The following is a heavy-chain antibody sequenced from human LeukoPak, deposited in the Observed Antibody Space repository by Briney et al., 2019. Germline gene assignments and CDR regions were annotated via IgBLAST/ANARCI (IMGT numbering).Heavy chain of an antibody. CDR2: IKLDGSEK. CDR3: ARSSSLWFGHMEAFFDY. Sequence: GGSLRLSCAASGFTVSSNYMSWVRQAPGKGLEWVANIKLDGSEKYYVDSVKGRFTISRDNAKNSLYLQMNSLRAEDTAVYYCARSSSLWFGHMEAFFDYWGQGTLVTVSS. CDR1: GFTVSSNY. V-gene: IGHV3-7*01. D-gene: IGHD3-10*01. J-gene: IGHJ4*02.